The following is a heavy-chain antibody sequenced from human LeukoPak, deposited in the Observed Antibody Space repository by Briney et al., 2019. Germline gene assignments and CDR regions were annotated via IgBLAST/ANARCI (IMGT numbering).Heavy chain of an antibody. J-gene: IGHJ4*02. V-gene: IGHV5-51*01. CDR2: IYPGDSDT. CDR3: ARQVGKSSGWYYFDY. CDR1: GYSFTSYW. Sequence: GESLKISCKGSGYSFTSYWIGWVRQMPGKGLEWMGIIYPGDSDTRYSPSFQGQVTISADKSISTAYLQWSSLKASDTAMYYCARQVGKSSGWYYFDYWGQGTLVTVSS. D-gene: IGHD6-19*01.